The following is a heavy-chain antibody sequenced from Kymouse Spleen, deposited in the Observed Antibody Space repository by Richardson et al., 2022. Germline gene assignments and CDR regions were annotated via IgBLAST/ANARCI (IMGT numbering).Heavy chain of an antibody. CDR1: GFTFSSYG. J-gene: IGHJ6*02. CDR3: AKEGITMVRGVIITLTTTVWTS. Sequence: QVQLVESGGGVVQPGRSLRLSCAASGFTFSSYGMHWVRQAPGKGLEWVAVISYDGSNKYYADSVKGRFTISRDNSKNTLYLQMNSLRAEDTAVYYCAKEGITMVRGVIITLTTTVWTSGAKGPRSPSPQ. V-gene: IGHV3-30*18. CDR2: ISYDGSNK. D-gene: IGHD3-10*01.